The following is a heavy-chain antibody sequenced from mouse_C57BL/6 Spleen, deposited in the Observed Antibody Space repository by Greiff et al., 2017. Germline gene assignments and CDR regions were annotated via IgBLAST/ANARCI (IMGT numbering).Heavy chain of an antibody. Sequence: VKLQQSGAELVRPGASVTLSCKASGYTFTDYEMHWVKQTPVHGLEWIGAIDPETGGTAYNQKFKGKAILTADKSSSTAYMELRSLTSEESAVYYCTNRGSSPAWFAYWGQGTLVTVSA. V-gene: IGHV1-15*01. CDR2: IDPETGGT. J-gene: IGHJ3*01. D-gene: IGHD1-1*01. CDR3: TNRGSSPAWFAY. CDR1: GYTFTDYE.